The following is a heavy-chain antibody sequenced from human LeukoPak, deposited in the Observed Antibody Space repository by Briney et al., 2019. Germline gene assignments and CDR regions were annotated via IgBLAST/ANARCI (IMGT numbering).Heavy chain of an antibody. D-gene: IGHD3-22*01. CDR2: IYYSGST. V-gene: IGHV4-30-4*01. CDR1: GGSISSGDYY. J-gene: IGHJ6*02. CDR3: ARDEDYYDSSGPYGMDV. Sequence: PSQTLSLTCTVSGGSISSGDYYWSWIRQPPGRGLEWIGYIYYSGSTYYNPSLKSRVTISVDTSKNQFSLKLSSVTAADTAVYYCARDEDYYDSSGPYGMDVWGQGTTVTVSS.